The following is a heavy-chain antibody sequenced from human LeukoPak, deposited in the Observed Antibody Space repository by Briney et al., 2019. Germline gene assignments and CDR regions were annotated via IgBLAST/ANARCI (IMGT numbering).Heavy chain of an antibody. CDR1: GFTVSSNY. J-gene: IGHJ1*01. Sequence: GGSLRLSCAASGFTVSSNYMSWVRQAPGKGLEWVSVIYSGGSTYYADSVKGRFTISRDNSKNTLYLQMNSLRAEDTAVYYCARHGCSGGSCPFQHWGQGTLVTVSS. CDR3: ARHGCSGGSCPFQH. D-gene: IGHD2-15*01. CDR2: IYSGGST. V-gene: IGHV3-66*04.